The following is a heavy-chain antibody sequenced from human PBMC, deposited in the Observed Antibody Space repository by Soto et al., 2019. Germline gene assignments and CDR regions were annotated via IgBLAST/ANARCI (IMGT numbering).Heavy chain of an antibody. CDR2: IYYSGST. CDR3: TRDYGPDSSGPFNWFDP. J-gene: IGHJ5*02. D-gene: IGHD3-22*01. CDR1: GASISSGDYY. V-gene: IGHV4-31*03. Sequence: QVQLHESDQGLVKPSQTLSLTCTVSGASISSGDYYWTWIRQHPGKGLEWIGYIYYSGSTYYNPSLKSRVTISEDTSKNQFSLKLSSVTAADTAVYYCTRDYGPDSSGPFNWFDPWGQGTLVTVSS.